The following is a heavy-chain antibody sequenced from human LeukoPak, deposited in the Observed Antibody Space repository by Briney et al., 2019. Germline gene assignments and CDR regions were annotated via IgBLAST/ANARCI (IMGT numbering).Heavy chain of an antibody. CDR3: ARRTFRGWNYFDY. V-gene: IGHV4-59*08. D-gene: IGHD6-19*01. CDR1: GGSINNYY. CDR2: IYYSGST. J-gene: IGHJ4*02. Sequence: SETLSLTCTVSGGSINNYYWSWIRQPPGKGLEWIGYIYYSGSTNYNPSLKSRVTISVDTSKNQFSLKLSSVTAADTAVYYCARRTFRGWNYFDYWGQGALVTVSS.